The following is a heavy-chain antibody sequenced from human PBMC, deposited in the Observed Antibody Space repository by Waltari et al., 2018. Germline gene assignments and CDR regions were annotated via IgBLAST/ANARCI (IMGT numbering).Heavy chain of an antibody. CDR1: GGSLNIYY. V-gene: IGHV4-34*01. CDR3: AREKGSPSGYYYYGMDV. J-gene: IGHJ6*02. D-gene: IGHD3-9*01. CDR2: INHGGST. Sequence: QVQLQQWGTGLLKPSETLSLTCAVYGGSLNIYYWSWIRQAPGKGLEWIGDINHGGSTTYNPSLKSRVTILLDTSKKQISLRLSSVTVADTAVYYCAREKGSPSGYYYYGMDVWGQGTTVTVSS.